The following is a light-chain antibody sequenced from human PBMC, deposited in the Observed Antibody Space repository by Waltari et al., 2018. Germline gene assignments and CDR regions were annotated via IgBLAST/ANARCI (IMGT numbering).Light chain of an antibody. CDR3: QQYYTTPYT. CDR1: QSVFYSPTNKNY. J-gene: IGKJ2*01. CDR2: WAS. Sequence: DIVMTQSPDSLAVSLGERATINCKSSQSVFYSPTNKNYLAWCRQKPGQPPKLLIYWASTRESGVPDRFSGSGSGTDFTLTISSLQAEDVAVYYCQQYYTTPYTFGQGTNLEIK. V-gene: IGKV4-1*01.